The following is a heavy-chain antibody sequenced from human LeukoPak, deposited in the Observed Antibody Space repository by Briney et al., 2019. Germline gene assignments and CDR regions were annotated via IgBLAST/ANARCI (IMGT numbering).Heavy chain of an antibody. Sequence: ASVKVSCKASGYTFTGYYIHWVRQAPGQGLEWMGWIHSNSGGTNYAQKFQGRVTMTRDTSISTAYMELSRLRSDDTAVYYCARSGYSYGLYYYYMDVWGKGTTVTISS. CDR3: ARSGYSYGLYYYYMDV. J-gene: IGHJ6*03. CDR2: IHSNSGGT. CDR1: GYTFTGYY. D-gene: IGHD5-18*01. V-gene: IGHV1-2*02.